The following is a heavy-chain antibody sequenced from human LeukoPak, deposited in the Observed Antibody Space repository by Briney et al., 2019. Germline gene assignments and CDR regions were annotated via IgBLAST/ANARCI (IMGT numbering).Heavy chain of an antibody. CDR1: GGSVSSSTYY. V-gene: IGHV4-39*01. CDR3: ARLSLYSSKSYYIDC. J-gene: IGHJ4*02. D-gene: IGHD6-13*01. Sequence: SETLSLTCTVSGGSVSSSTYYWGWIRQPPGTGLEWIGSIHYSGSTYYNPSLKSRVTISGDTSKNQFSLKLSSVTAADTAVYSCARLSLYSSKSYYIDCWGQGTLVTVSS. CDR2: IHYSGST.